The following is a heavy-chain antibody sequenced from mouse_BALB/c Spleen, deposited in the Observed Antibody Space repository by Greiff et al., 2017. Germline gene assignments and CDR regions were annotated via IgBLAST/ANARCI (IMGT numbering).Heavy chain of an antibody. D-gene: IGHD2-4*01. CDR1: GYSITSDYA. J-gene: IGHJ1*01. V-gene: IGHV3-2*02. Sequence: DVQLQESGPGLVKPSQSLSLTCTVTGYSITSDYAWNWIRQFPGNKLEWMGYISYSGSTSYNPSLKSRISITRDTSKNQFFLQLNSVTTEDTATYYCARYYDYAWYFDVWGAGTTVTVSS. CDR2: ISYSGST. CDR3: ARYYDYAWYFDV.